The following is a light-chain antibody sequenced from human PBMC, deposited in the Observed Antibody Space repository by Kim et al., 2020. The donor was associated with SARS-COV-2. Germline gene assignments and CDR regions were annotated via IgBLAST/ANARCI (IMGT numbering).Light chain of an antibody. V-gene: IGLV1-44*01. CDR1: NSNIGANT. J-gene: IGLJ3*02. CDR2: AND. CDR3: ATWDDSLNAWV. Sequence: QSVLTQPPSASGTPGQRVTISCSGGNSNIGANTVNWYQQFPGTAPKLLIYANDRRPSGVPDRFSVSQSGTSASLAISSLQSEDEADYYCATWDDSLNAWVFGGGTKLTV.